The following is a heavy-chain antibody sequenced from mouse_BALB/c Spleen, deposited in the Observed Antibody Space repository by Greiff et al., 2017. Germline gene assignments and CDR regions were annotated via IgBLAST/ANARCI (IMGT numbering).Heavy chain of an antibody. V-gene: IGHV1S81*02. D-gene: IGHD1-1*01. CDR3: ARSYYGSSYFDY. Sequence: QVQLQQPGAELVKPGASVKLSCKASGYTFTSYWMHWVKQRPGQGLEWIGEINPSNGRTNYNEKFTSKATLTVDKSSSTAYMQLSSLTSEDSAVYYCARSYYGSSYFDYWGQGTTLTVSS. CDR1: GYTFTSYW. J-gene: IGHJ2*01. CDR2: INPSNGRT.